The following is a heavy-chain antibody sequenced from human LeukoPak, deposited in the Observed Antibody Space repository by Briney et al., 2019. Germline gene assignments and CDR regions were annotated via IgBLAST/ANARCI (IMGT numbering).Heavy chain of an antibody. CDR3: TRWSLVYSNYAGYFDY. Sequence: GESLKISCKGSGYSFTSYWIGWVRQMPGKGLEWMGIIYPGDSDTRYSPSFQGQVTISADKPISTAYLQWSSLKASDTAMYYCTRWSLVYSNYAGYFDYWGQGTLVTVSS. J-gene: IGHJ4*02. CDR1: GYSFTSYW. V-gene: IGHV5-51*04. CDR2: IYPGDSDT. D-gene: IGHD4-11*01.